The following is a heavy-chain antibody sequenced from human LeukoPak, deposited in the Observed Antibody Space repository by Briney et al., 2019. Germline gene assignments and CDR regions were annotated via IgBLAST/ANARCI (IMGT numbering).Heavy chain of an antibody. CDR1: GFTFSSYG. D-gene: IGHD3-22*01. Sequence: GGSLRLSCAASGFTFSSYGMHWVHQAPGKGLEWVAVIWYDGSNKYYADSVKGRFTISRDNSKNTLYLQMNSLRAEDTAVYYCARGLIPYYDSSGDAFDIWGQGTMVTVSS. V-gene: IGHV3-33*01. J-gene: IGHJ3*02. CDR2: IWYDGSNK. CDR3: ARGLIPYYDSSGDAFDI.